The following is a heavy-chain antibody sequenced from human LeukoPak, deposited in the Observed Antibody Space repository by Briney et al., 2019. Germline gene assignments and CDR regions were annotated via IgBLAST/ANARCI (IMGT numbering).Heavy chain of an antibody. Sequence: GRSLSLTCAVSGFIFDNYAMHWFRQAPGKGLEWVSGINWNGDIIGYADSVEGPSTLSRDNAKNSLYLQMSSLRAEDTAFYYCAKDGVSVFGVIITFDFWGQGTLVSPSS. CDR1: GFIFDNYA. CDR3: AKDGVSVFGVIITFDF. D-gene: IGHD3-10*01. V-gene: IGHV3-9*01. J-gene: IGHJ4*02. CDR2: INWNGDII.